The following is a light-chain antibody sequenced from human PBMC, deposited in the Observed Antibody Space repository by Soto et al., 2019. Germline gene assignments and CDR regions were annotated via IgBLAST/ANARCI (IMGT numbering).Light chain of an antibody. V-gene: IGKV1-39*01. J-gene: IGKJ2*01. Sequence: DIQMTQSPSSLSASVGDRVTITCRASQNIGTYLNWYHHKPGKAPKLLIYGASNLQRGVSSRFSGNGSGTEFILTITTLQPEDFATYYCQQTYSSAAFTFGQGTKLEIK. CDR3: QQTYSSAAFT. CDR1: QNIGTY. CDR2: GAS.